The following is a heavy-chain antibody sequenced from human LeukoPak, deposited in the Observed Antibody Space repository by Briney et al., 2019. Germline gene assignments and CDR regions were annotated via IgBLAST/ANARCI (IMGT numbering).Heavy chain of an antibody. J-gene: IGHJ4*02. V-gene: IGHV1-3*01. CDR2: INAGNGNT. Sequence: ASVKVSCKASGYTFTSYAMHWVRQAPGQRLEWMGWINAGNGNTKYSQKFQGRVTITRDTSASTAYMELRSLRSDDTAVYYCARESTDSYGLYYFDYWGQGTLVTVSS. D-gene: IGHD5-18*01. CDR3: ARESTDSYGLYYFDY. CDR1: GYTFTSYA.